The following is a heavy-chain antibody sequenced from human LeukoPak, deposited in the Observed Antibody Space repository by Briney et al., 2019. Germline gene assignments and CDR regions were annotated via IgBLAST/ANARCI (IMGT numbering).Heavy chain of an antibody. CDR1: GFTFSSYE. CDR2: ISYDGSNK. Sequence: GGSLRLSCAASGFTFSSYEMNWVRQAPGKGLEWVAVISYDGSNKYYADSVKGRFTISRDNSKNTLYLQMNSLRAEDTAVYYCAKVSGTGRMGDYWGQGTLVTVSS. J-gene: IGHJ4*02. V-gene: IGHV3-30*18. D-gene: IGHD1-1*01. CDR3: AKVSGTGRMGDY.